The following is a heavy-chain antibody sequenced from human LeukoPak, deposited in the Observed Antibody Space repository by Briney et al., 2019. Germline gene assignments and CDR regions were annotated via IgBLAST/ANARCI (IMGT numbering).Heavy chain of an antibody. D-gene: IGHD3-10*01. CDR1: GYTFTSYG. Sequence: ASVKVSCKASGYTFTSYGISWVRQAPGQGLEWMGWISAYNGNTNYAQKLQGRVTMTTDTSTGTAYMELRSLRSDDTAVYYCARASILWFGELYRLDYWGQGTLVTVSS. J-gene: IGHJ4*02. V-gene: IGHV1-18*04. CDR3: ARASILWFGELYRLDY. CDR2: ISAYNGNT.